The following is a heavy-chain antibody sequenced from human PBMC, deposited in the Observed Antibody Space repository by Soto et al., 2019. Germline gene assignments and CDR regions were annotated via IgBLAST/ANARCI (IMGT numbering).Heavy chain of an antibody. Sequence: GGSLRLSCAASGFTFSSFAMSWVRQAPGKGLEWVSAISGNGAYTYYADSVKGRFSISRDNSKSTLYLQMNSLRADDTAVYYCAKDVVLLIAPGGQYFDYWGQGVLVTVSS. V-gene: IGHV3-23*01. J-gene: IGHJ4*02. D-gene: IGHD3-16*01. CDR2: ISGNGAYT. CDR1: GFTFSSFA. CDR3: AKDVVLLIAPGGQYFDY.